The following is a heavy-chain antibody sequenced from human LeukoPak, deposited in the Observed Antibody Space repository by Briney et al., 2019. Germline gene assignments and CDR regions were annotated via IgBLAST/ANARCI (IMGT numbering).Heavy chain of an antibody. Sequence: GGSLRLSCAAPGFTFSSYWMTWVRQAPGKGLEWVANIKQDGSEKYYVDSVKGRFTISRDNAKNSLYLQMNSLRAEDTAVYYCARDSNGYDAFDIWGQGTMVTVSS. CDR2: IKQDGSEK. CDR3: ARDSNGYDAFDI. D-gene: IGHD5-24*01. J-gene: IGHJ3*02. CDR1: GFTFSSYW. V-gene: IGHV3-7*01.